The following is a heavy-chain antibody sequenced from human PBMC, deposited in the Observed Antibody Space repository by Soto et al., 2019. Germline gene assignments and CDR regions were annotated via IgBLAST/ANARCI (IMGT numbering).Heavy chain of an antibody. Sequence: SQTLSLTCAISVDSVSSNSAAWNWIRQSPSRGLEWLGRTYYRSKWYNDYAVSVKSRITINPDTTKNQFSLQLNSVTPEDTAVYYCARVGGRDYRHDIWGQGTMVTVSS. V-gene: IGHV6-1*01. CDR3: ARVGGRDYRHDI. CDR2: TYYRSKWYN. D-gene: IGHD3-16*01. J-gene: IGHJ3*02. CDR1: VDSVSSNSAA.